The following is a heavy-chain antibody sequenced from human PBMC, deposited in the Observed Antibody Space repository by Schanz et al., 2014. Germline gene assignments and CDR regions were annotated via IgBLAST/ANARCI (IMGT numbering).Heavy chain of an antibody. V-gene: IGHV4-4*02. CDR3: ARDERDLPRSLFVF. CDR1: GGFISSINW. Sequence: QVQLQESGSGLVKPSQTLSLTCAVSGGFISSINWWSWVRQSPGTGLEWIGEINNSGSTNYNPSLKSQVTISLDRSKSQSSRTLNAVTAADTAVYYCARDERDLPRSLFVFWGQGTLVTVSS. J-gene: IGHJ4*02. CDR2: INNSGST. D-gene: IGHD2-2*01.